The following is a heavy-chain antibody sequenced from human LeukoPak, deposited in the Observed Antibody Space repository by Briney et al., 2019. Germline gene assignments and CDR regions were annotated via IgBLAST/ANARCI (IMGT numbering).Heavy chain of an antibody. D-gene: IGHD3-10*01. CDR3: AKDHAGSGRAFEY. J-gene: IGHJ4*02. CDR1: GFTFSNYG. CDR2: ISYDGSNK. V-gene: IGHV3-30*18. Sequence: PGRSLRLSCAASGFTFSNYGMHWVRQAPGKGLEWVAVISYDGSNKYYTDSVRGRFTISRDNSKNTLYLQMDSLRAEDTAMYYCAKDHAGSGRAFEYWGQGTLVTVSS.